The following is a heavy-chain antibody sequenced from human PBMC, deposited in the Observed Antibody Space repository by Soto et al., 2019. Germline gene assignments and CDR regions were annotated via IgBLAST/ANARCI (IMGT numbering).Heavy chain of an antibody. V-gene: IGHV3-23*01. CDR3: AKDVHYDSSGGLDS. J-gene: IGHJ4*02. Sequence: EVRLLESGGGLEQPGGSLRLSCVISGFTFDNYAMSWVRQAPGKGLGWVSAISGGGGGTYYADSVRGRFIISRDNSKNTVDLQVNGLRTEDTAVYYCAKDVHYDSSGGLDSWGQGTLVTVSS. CDR1: GFTFDNYA. D-gene: IGHD3-22*01. CDR2: ISGGGGGT.